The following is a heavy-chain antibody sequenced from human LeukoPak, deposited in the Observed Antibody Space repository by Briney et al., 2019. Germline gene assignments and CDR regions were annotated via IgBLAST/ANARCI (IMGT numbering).Heavy chain of an antibody. CDR1: GGTLSSYA. Sequence: SVKVSCKASGGTLSSYAISWVRQAPGQGLEWMGGIIPIFGTANYTQKFQGRVTITADESTSTAYMELSSLRSEDTAVYYCATPGPAAPLGYWGQGTLVTVSS. CDR2: IIPIFGTA. J-gene: IGHJ4*02. V-gene: IGHV1-69*01. CDR3: ATPGPAAPLGY. D-gene: IGHD2-2*01.